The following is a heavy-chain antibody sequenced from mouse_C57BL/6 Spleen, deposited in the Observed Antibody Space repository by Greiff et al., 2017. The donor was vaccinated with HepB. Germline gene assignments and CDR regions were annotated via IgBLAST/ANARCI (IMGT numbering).Heavy chain of an antibody. CDR2: IDPSDSYT. Sequence: QVQLQQPGAELVKPGASVKLSCKASGYTFTSYWMQWVKQRPGQGLEWIGEIDPSDSYTNYNQKFKGKATLTVDTSSSTAYMQLSSLTSEDSAVYYCARRGYYGSGCVNWFAYWGQGTLVTVSA. J-gene: IGHJ3*01. D-gene: IGHD1-1*01. V-gene: IGHV1-50*01. CDR1: GYTFTSYW. CDR3: ARRGYYGSGCVNWFAY.